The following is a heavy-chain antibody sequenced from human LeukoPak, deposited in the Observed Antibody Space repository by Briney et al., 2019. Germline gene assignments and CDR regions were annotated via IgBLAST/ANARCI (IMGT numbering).Heavy chain of an antibody. CDR1: GYTFTGYY. CDR2: INPNSGGT. D-gene: IGHD6-19*01. J-gene: IGHJ4*02. CDR3: ARVGSSGWLDPHFDY. Sequence: GASVKVSCKASGYTFTGYYMHWVRQAPGQGLEWMGWINPNSGGTNYAQKLQGRVTMTTDTSTSTAYMELRSLRSDDTAVYYCARVGSSGWLDPHFDYWGQGTLVTVSS. V-gene: IGHV1-2*02.